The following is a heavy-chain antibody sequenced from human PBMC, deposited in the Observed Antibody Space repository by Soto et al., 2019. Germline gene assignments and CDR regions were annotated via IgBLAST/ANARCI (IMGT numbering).Heavy chain of an antibody. CDR2: IYYSGST. D-gene: IGHD3-22*01. CDR1: GGPVSSGSYY. J-gene: IGHJ4*02. CDR3: AKAISDYYAPFDF. Sequence: PSETLSLTCTVSGGPVSSGSYYWSWIRQPPVKGLEWIGYIYYSGSTNYNPSLKSRVTISVDTSKNQFSLKLSSVTAADTAVYYCAKAISDYYAPFDFWGQGTLVTVSS. V-gene: IGHV4-61*01.